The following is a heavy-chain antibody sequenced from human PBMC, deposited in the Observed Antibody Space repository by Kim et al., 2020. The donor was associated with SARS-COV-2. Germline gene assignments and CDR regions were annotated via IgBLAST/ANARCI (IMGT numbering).Heavy chain of an antibody. CDR3: ARDYRTSRYYYGMDV. Sequence: SETLSLTCTVSGGSISSYYWSWIWQPAGKGLEWIGRIYTSGSTNYNPSLKSRVTMSVDTSKNQFSLKLSSVTAADTAVYYCARDYRTSRYYYGMDVWGQGTTVTVS. CDR1: GGSISSYY. D-gene: IGHD2-2*01. J-gene: IGHJ6*02. V-gene: IGHV4-4*07. CDR2: IYTSGST.